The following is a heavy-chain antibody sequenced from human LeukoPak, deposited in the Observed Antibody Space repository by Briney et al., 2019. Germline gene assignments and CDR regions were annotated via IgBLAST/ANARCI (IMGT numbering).Heavy chain of an antibody. J-gene: IGHJ5*02. CDR1: GYTFTSNA. CDR3: ARGGSGSYDWFDP. Sequence: ASVKVSCKASGYTFTSNALNWVRQSPGQGPQWMGWIHTDTGNPTYAQGLSGRFVFSLDTSVSTAYLQISSLKADDTAVYYCARGGSGSYDWFDPWGQGTLVTVSS. CDR2: IHTDTGNP. V-gene: IGHV7-4-1*02. D-gene: IGHD3-10*01.